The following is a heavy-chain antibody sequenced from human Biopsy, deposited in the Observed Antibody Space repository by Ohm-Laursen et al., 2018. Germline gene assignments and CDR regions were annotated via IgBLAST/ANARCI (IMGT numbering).Heavy chain of an antibody. CDR1: GFSFSSYG. CDR2: LWYDGTNK. D-gene: IGHD4-17*01. Sequence: SLRLSCAASGFSFSSYGMHWVRQAPGKGLEWVAVLWYDGTNKYYADSVKGRFTISRDNSKNTLYLQMNSLRAEDTAVYYCARPLRGGEYEGFDLWGPGTMVSVSP. V-gene: IGHV3-33*01. J-gene: IGHJ3*01. CDR3: ARPLRGGEYEGFDL.